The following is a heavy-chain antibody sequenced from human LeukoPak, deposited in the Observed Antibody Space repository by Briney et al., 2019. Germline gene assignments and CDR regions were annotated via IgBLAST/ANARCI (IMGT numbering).Heavy chain of an antibody. CDR1: GFTFSSYA. CDR2: ISDSGGST. Sequence: GGSLRLSCAASGFTFSSYAMSWVRQAPGKGLDWASSISDSGGSTYYADSMKGRFTISRDNSKNTLYLQMNSLRAEDTAVYYSAKGQDGFFDYWGQGTLVTVSS. D-gene: IGHD4-17*01. CDR3: AKGQDGFFDY. V-gene: IGHV3-23*01. J-gene: IGHJ4*02.